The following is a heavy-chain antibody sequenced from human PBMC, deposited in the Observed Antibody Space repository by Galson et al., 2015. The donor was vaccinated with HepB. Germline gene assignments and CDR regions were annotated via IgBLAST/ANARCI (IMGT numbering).Heavy chain of an antibody. D-gene: IGHD4-17*01. J-gene: IGHJ4*02. CDR2: ISSSSSYT. V-gene: IGHV3-11*06. CDR1: GFTFSDYY. CDR3: ARDDSMTTVTRGPIDY. Sequence: SLRLSCAASGFTFSDYYMSWIRQAPGKGLEWVSYISSSSSYTNYADSVKGRFTISRDNAKNSLYLQMNSLRAEDTAVYYCARDDSMTTVTRGPIDYWGQGTLVTVSS.